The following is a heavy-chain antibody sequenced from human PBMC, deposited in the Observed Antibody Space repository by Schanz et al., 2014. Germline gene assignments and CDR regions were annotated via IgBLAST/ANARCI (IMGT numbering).Heavy chain of an antibody. J-gene: IGHJ4*02. CDR2: ISGSGGST. V-gene: IGHV3-23*04. CDR1: GFTFRNYG. Sequence: VQLVESGGGVVQPGRSLRLSCAASGFTFRNYGMSWVRQAPGQGLEWVSAISGSGGSTYYADSVKGRFTISRDNSKNTLYLQMNSRRAEDTAVYYCARGVRIDYWGQGTLVTVSS. D-gene: IGHD3-3*01. CDR3: ARGVRIDY.